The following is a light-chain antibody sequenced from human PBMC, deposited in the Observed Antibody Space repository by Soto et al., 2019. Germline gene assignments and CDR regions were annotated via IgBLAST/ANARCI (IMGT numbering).Light chain of an antibody. J-gene: IGKJ1*01. CDR3: QQHNNWPPWT. V-gene: IGKV3-15*01. CDR1: QSVSSN. CDR2: GAS. Sequence: EIVMTQSPATLSVSPGERATLSCRASQSVSSNLAWYQQKPGQAPRLLIYGASTRVTGIPARFSGSGSGTEFTLPISSLQSEDFAVYYCQQHNNWPPWTFGQGTKVEIK.